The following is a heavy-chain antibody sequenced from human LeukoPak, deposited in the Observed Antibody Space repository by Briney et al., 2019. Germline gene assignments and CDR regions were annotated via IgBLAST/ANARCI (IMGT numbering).Heavy chain of an antibody. CDR2: INHSGST. CDR3: ASERQLVLVY. V-gene: IGHV4-34*01. Sequence: SETLSLTCAVYGGSFSGYYWSWIRQPPGKGLEWIGEINHSGSTNYNPSLKSRVTISVDTSKNQSSLKLSSVTAADTAVYYCASERQLVLVYWGQGTLVTVSS. D-gene: IGHD6-6*01. J-gene: IGHJ4*02. CDR1: GGSFSGYY.